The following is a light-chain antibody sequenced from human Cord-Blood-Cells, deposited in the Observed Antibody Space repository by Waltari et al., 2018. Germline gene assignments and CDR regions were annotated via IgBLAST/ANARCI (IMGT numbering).Light chain of an antibody. CDR3: QQYNNWPPYT. Sequence: EIVMTQSPAPLSVSPGGRATLSCRASQSVSSNLAWYQQKPGQDPRLLIYGASTRATGIPARFSGSGSGTEFTLTISSLQSEDFAVYYCQQYNNWPPYTFGQGTKLEIK. CDR2: GAS. J-gene: IGKJ2*01. V-gene: IGKV3-15*01. CDR1: QSVSSN.